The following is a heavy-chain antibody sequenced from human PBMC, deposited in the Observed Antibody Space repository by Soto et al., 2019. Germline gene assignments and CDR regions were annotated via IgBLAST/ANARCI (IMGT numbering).Heavy chain of an antibody. CDR3: ARPQEIDNFWSLGYYYTVDV. CDR1: GFTFSSYE. V-gene: IGHV3-48*03. Sequence: GESLKISCVASGFTFSSYEMNWVRQAPGKGLEWVSYISSSGMTVYYADSVKGRFTISRDNAKNSLYLQMNNLRAEDTAVYYCARPQEIDNFWSLGYYYTVDVWGQGTTVTVSS. J-gene: IGHJ6*02. D-gene: IGHD3-3*01. CDR2: ISSSGMTV.